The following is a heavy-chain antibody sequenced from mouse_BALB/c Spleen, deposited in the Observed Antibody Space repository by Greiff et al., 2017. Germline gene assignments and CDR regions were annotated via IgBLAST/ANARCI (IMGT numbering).Heavy chain of an antibody. CDR2: ISSGGST. V-gene: IGHV5-6-5*01. CDR1: GFTFSSYA. Sequence: EVKLVESGGGLVKPGGSLKLSCAASGFTFSSYAMSWVRQTPEKRLEWVASISSGGSTYYPDSVKGRFTISRDNARNILYLQMSSLRSEDTAMYYCAREGPLLRPMGGFAYWGQGTLVTVSA. D-gene: IGHD1-2*01. CDR3: AREGPLLRPMGGFAY. J-gene: IGHJ3*01.